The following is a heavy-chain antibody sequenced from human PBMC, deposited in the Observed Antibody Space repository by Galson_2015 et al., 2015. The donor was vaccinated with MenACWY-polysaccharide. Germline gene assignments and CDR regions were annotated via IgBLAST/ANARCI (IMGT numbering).Heavy chain of an antibody. CDR3: ARDLGIYAFDI. J-gene: IGHJ3*02. D-gene: IGHD7-27*01. Sequence: SLRLSCAASGFTFSTYSVNWVRQAPGKGLEWVSGISSSSSYIFYADSVKGRFTISRDNAKDSLFLQMNSLRAEDTAVYYCARDLGIYAFDIWGQGTMVTVSS. CDR2: ISSSSSYI. V-gene: IGHV3-21*06. CDR1: GFTFSTYS.